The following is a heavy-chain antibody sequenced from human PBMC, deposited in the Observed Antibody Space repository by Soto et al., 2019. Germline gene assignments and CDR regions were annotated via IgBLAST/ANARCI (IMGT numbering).Heavy chain of an antibody. J-gene: IGHJ3*02. CDR2: IYHSGST. Sequence: PSETLSLTCAVSGGSISSSNWWSWVRQPPGKGLEWIGEIYHSGSTNYNPSLKSRVTISVDKSKNQFSLKLSSVTAADTAVYYCARDRPVPYYYASSGYYNDAFDIWGQGTMVTVSS. CDR1: GGSISSSNW. CDR3: ARDRPVPYYYASSGYYNDAFDI. V-gene: IGHV4-4*02. D-gene: IGHD3-22*01.